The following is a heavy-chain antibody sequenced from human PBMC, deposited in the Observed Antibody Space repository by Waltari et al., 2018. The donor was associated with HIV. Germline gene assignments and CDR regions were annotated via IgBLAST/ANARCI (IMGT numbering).Heavy chain of an antibody. CDR1: GFSITTGYY. V-gene: IGHV4-38-2*02. J-gene: IGHJ4*02. Sequence: QVQLQESGPGLVRPSETLSLSCSVSGFSITTGYYWGWVRQPPGKGLELIVYIYHTGSSYYHPSLKSRVSISVDTSKNQFSLKVNSMTASDAAVYYCARVRPADQRYLDYWGQGTLVTVSS. CDR2: IYHTGSS. D-gene: IGHD6-25*01. CDR3: ARVRPADQRYLDY.